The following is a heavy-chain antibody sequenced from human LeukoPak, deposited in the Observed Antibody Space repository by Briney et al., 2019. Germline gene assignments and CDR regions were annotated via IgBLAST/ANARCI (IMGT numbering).Heavy chain of an antibody. D-gene: IGHD3-10*01. Sequence: SETLSLTCTVSGGSISTFYWSWIRQPPGKGLEWIGYIYYSGSINYNPSLKSRVTISLDTSKNQFSLKLSSVTAADTAVYYCARGYGLGSYYKFFDFWGQGTLVTVSS. CDR1: GGSISTFY. V-gene: IGHV4-59*01. CDR2: IYYSGSI. J-gene: IGHJ4*02. CDR3: ARGYGLGSYYKFFDF.